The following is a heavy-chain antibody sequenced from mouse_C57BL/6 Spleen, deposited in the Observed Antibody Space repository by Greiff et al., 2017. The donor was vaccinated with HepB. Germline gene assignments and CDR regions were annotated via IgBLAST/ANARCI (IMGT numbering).Heavy chain of an antibody. CDR2: INPNNGGT. Sequence: EVQLQHSGPELVKPGASVKMSCKASGYTFTDYNMHWVKQSHGKSLEWIGYINPNNGGTSYNQKFKGKATLTVNKSSSTAYMELRSLTSEDSAVYYCARWRDYDGSSYGGGNYWGQGTTLTVSS. V-gene: IGHV1-22*01. D-gene: IGHD1-1*01. J-gene: IGHJ2*01. CDR3: ARWRDYDGSSYGGGNY. CDR1: GYTFTDYN.